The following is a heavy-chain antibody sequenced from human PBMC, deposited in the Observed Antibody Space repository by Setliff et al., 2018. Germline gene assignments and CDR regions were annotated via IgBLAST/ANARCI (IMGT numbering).Heavy chain of an antibody. Sequence: PGESLKISCKAAGYSFTKYWIGWVRQMPGKGLEWMGIIDPAGSDTTYSPSFQGQVTISADKSIGTAYLQWSSLKASDTAIYYCARRGWGSSSGDCYSPKGCYYYYMDVWGKGTTVTVS. CDR1: GYSFTKYW. D-gene: IGHD2-21*02. J-gene: IGHJ6*03. CDR2: IDPAGSDT. V-gene: IGHV5-51*01. CDR3: ARRGWGSSSGDCYSPKGCYYYYMDV.